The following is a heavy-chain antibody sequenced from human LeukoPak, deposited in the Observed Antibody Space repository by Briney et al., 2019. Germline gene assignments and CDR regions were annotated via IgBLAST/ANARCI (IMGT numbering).Heavy chain of an antibody. CDR2: IDRSGVT. CDR3: VRWGKSRSDIVVVPPRTYYYYYMDV. CDR1: GFTVHSNY. Sequence: QTGGSLRLSCAASGFTVHSNYMSWVRQAPGKGLEWVSVIDRSGVTHYADSVKGRFTISRDNSKNTLYLQMNSLRAEDTAVYYCVRWGKSRSDIVVVPPRTYYYYYMDVWGKGTTVTVSS. V-gene: IGHV3-66*03. D-gene: IGHD2-2*01. J-gene: IGHJ6*03.